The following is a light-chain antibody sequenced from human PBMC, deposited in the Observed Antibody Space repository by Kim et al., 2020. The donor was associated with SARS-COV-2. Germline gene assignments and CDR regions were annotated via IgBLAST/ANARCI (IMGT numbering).Light chain of an antibody. CDR3: QQYYSTPLT. V-gene: IGKV4-1*01. J-gene: IGKJ4*01. Sequence: ATINGKSSQSILYNSNNKNYLTWYQQKPGQPPKLLIYWASTRESGVPDRFSGSGSGTDFTLTISSLQAEDVAVYYCQQYYSTPLTFGGGTKVDIK. CDR2: WAS. CDR1: QSILYNSNNKNY.